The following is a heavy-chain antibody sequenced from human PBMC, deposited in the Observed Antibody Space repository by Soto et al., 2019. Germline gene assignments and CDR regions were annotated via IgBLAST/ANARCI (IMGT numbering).Heavy chain of an antibody. CDR3: AHMIDWAFFDH. V-gene: IGHV2-5*02. D-gene: IGHD3-9*01. Sequence: VSGPTLVNPTHTLTLTCTFSGVSLSTSGMGVGWIRQPPGNALEWLSLVYWDDDKRYSPSLNSRLTITKDTSKNRVVLTMTYMDHVDTATYYCAHMIDWAFFDHWGQGTLITVSS. CDR1: GVSLSTSGMG. J-gene: IGHJ4*02. CDR2: VYWDDDK.